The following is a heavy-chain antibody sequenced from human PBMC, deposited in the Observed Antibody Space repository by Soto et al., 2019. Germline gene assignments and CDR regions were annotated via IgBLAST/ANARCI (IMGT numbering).Heavy chain of an antibody. J-gene: IGHJ4*02. CDR1: GGSLTGYY. Sequence: QVQLQQWGAGLLKPSETLSLTCTVNGGSLTGYYWSWIRQPPGKGLEWIGEVKDGGSTNYSPSLMGXXSXSXGTSKNHFSLRLNSVTAADTAVYFCARGQEGIVATHWDQGALVTVSS. CDR3: ARGQEGIVATH. CDR2: VKDGGST. V-gene: IGHV4-34*01. D-gene: IGHD5-12*01.